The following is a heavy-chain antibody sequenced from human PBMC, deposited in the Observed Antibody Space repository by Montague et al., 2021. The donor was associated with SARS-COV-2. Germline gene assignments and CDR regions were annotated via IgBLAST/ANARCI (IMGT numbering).Heavy chain of an antibody. CDR3: ARMSVRGVIFDY. CDR2: IYWDDDK. Sequence: PALVKPTQTLTLTCTFSGFSLSTSGVGVGWIRQPPGKALEWLALIYWDDDKRYSPSLKSRLTITKDTSKNQVVLTMTNMDPVDTATYYCARMSVRGVIFDYWGQGTLVTVSS. J-gene: IGHJ4*02. CDR1: GFSLSTSGVG. D-gene: IGHD3-10*01. V-gene: IGHV2-5*02.